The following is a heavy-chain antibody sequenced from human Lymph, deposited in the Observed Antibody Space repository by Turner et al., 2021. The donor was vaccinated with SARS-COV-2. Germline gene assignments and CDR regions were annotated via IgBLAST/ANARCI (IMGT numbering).Heavy chain of an antibody. Sequence: QVQLVESGGCVVQPGRSLILACAASAFTFSHYGMLWVRQAAGKGLEWVAVISYDGSYKYYVDSVKGRFTISRDNSKNTLYLQMNSLRAEDSAVYYCAKDTVWGAFDIWGQGTMVTVSS. CDR3: AKDTVWGAFDI. CDR1: AFTFSHYG. V-gene: IGHV3-30*18. D-gene: IGHD4-17*01. CDR2: ISYDGSYK. J-gene: IGHJ3*02.